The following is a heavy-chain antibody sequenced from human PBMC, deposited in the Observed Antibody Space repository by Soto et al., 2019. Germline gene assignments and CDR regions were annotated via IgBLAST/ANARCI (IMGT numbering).Heavy chain of an antibody. D-gene: IGHD3-22*01. CDR1: GGTFSSYT. V-gene: IGHV1-69*02. CDR2: IIPILGIA. CDR3: ASPYYDSSGYYRYDAFDI. Sequence: SVKVSCKASGGTFSSYTISWVRQAPGQGLEWMGRIIPILGIANYAQKFQGGVTITAGKSTSTAYMELSSLRSEDTAVYYCASPYYDSSGYYRYDAFDIWGQGTMVTVSS. J-gene: IGHJ3*02.